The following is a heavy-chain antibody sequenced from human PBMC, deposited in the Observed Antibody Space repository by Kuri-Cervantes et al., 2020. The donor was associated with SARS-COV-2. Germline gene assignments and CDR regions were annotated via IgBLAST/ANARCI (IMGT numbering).Heavy chain of an antibody. D-gene: IGHD6-6*01. Sequence: SETLSLTCTVSGGSISSYYWSWIRQPPGKGLEWIGYIYYSGSTNYNPSLKSRVTISVDTSKNQFSLKLSSVTAADTAVYYCARARSSSSKHYYYYGMDVWGQGTTVTVSS. V-gene: IGHV4-59*01. CDR1: GGSISSYY. J-gene: IGHJ6*02. CDR2: IYYSGST. CDR3: ARARSSSSKHYYYYGMDV.